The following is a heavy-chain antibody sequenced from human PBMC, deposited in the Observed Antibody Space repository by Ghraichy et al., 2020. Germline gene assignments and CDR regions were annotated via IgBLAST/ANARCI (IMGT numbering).Heavy chain of an antibody. CDR1: GFTFSSYA. D-gene: IGHD6-19*01. V-gene: IGHV3-23*01. CDR3: AKESNPASSGWRH. CDR2: ISGSGGST. Sequence: GESLNITCAASGFTFSSYAMSWVRQAPGKGLEWVSAISGSGGSTYYADSVKGRFTISRDNSKNTLYLQMNSLRAEDTAVYYCAKESNPASSGWRHWGQGTLVTVSS. J-gene: IGHJ4*02.